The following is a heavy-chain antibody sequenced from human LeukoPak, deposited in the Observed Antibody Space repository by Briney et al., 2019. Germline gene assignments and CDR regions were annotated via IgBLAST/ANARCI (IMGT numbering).Heavy chain of an antibody. CDR2: ISYDGSNK. Sequence: PGGSLRLSCAASGFTFSSYAMRWVRQAPGKGLEWVALISYDGSNKYSADSVKGRFTISRDNSKNTLYLQMNSLRAEDTAVYYCARAYGSGSTFHPDYWGQGTLVTVSS. CDR3: ARAYGSGSTFHPDY. D-gene: IGHD3-10*01. V-gene: IGHV3-30-3*01. CDR1: GFTFSSYA. J-gene: IGHJ4*02.